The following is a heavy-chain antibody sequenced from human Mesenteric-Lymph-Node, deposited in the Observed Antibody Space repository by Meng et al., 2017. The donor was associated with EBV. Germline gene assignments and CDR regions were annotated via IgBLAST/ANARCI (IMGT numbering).Heavy chain of an antibody. D-gene: IGHD1-1*01. J-gene: IGHJ4*02. CDR2: IKSKTYGGTT. Sequence: EGHVLGPGGGLVKPGGSLSLSCAASGFTFSNAYMTWVRQAPGKGLEWVGRIKSKTYGGTTDCAAPVKGRFTISRDDSKDTLYLQMNSLKTEDTAVYYCTTEENGNEWGQGTLVTVSS. CDR1: GFTFSNAY. CDR3: TTEENGNE. V-gene: IGHV3-15*01.